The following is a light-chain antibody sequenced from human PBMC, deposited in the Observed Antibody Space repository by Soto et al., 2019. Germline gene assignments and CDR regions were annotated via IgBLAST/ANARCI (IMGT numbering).Light chain of an antibody. Sequence: IVLTQSPATLSLSPGERVTLCCRASQSVSSNVAWYQQKPGQAPRLLIYAASTRATGIPARFSGSGSGTEFTLTISSLQSEDFAVYYCQQYNNWCLGQETRRE. J-gene: IGKJ5*01. CDR2: AAS. V-gene: IGKV3-15*01. CDR3: QQYNNWC. CDR1: QSVSSN.